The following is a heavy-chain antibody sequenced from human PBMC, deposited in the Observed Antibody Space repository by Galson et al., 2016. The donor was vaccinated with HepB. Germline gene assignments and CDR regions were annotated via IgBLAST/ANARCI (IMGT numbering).Heavy chain of an antibody. J-gene: IGHJ3*02. V-gene: IGHV3-48*03. D-gene: IGHD1-26*01. Sequence: SLRLSCAASGFTFSSYEMNWVRQAPGKGPEWVSYISETSDRMYYGDSVKGRFTVSRDNAKSSLYLQMNNLRAEDTGVYYCVRDTAGGDVFDIWGQGTKVTVSS. CDR1: GFTFSSYE. CDR3: VRDTAGGDVFDI. CDR2: ISETSDRM.